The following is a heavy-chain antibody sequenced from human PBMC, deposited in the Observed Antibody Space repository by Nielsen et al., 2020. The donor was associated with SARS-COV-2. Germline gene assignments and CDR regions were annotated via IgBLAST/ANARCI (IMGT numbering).Heavy chain of an antibody. CDR2: INTNTGNP. Sequence: ASVKVSCKDSGYTFNRFDIGWVRQAPGQGLEWMGWINTNTGNPTYAQGFTGRFVFSLDTSVSTAYLQISSLKAEDTAVYYCARLGVNAMALHHRLFDYWGQGTLVAVSS. CDR1: GYTFNRFD. V-gene: IGHV7-4-1*02. J-gene: IGHJ4*02. CDR3: ARLGVNAMALHHRLFDY. D-gene: IGHD3-16*01.